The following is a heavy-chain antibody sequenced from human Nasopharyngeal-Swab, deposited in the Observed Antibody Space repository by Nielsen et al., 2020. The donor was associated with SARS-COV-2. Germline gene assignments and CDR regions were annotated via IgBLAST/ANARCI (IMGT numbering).Heavy chain of an antibody. D-gene: IGHD2-15*01. Sequence: AAENVSCKASGDTFISYGISWVRQAPGQGLEWMGWISAYNGNTNYAQKLQGRVTMTTDTSTSTAYMELRSLRSDDTAVYYCARVGPDIVVVVAAAPDYWGQGTLVTVSS. CDR2: ISAYNGNT. J-gene: IGHJ4*02. CDR1: GDTFISYG. V-gene: IGHV1-18*01. CDR3: ARVGPDIVVVVAAAPDY.